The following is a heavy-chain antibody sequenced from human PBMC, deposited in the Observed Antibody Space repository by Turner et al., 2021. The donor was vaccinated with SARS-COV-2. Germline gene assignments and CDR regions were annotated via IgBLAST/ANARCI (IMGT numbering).Heavy chain of an antibody. Sequence: EVQLVESGGGLVKPGGSLRLSCAASGFTFSSFNMNWVRQAPGKGLEWGSSISSGSSYIYYADSVKGRFTISRDNAKNSLYLQMNSLRAEDTAVYYCARVFPEVAGYSSSWYSYYYGMDVWGQGTTVTVSS. CDR2: ISSGSSYI. J-gene: IGHJ6*02. D-gene: IGHD6-13*01. CDR1: GFTFSSFN. V-gene: IGHV3-21*01. CDR3: ARVFPEVAGYSSSWYSYYYGMDV.